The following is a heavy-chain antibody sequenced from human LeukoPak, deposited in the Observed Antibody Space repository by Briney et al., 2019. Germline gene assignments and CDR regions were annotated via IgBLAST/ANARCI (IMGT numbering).Heavy chain of an antibody. CDR1: GGSISSGGYY. D-gene: IGHD3-10*01. J-gene: IGHJ6*02. CDR3: AREFMVRGVAYYGMDV. CDR2: IYYSGST. Sequence: PSETLSLTCTVSGGSISSGGYYWSSIRQHPGKGLEWIGYIYYSGSTYYNPSLKSRVTISVDTSKNQFSLKLSSVTAADTAVYYCAREFMVRGVAYYGMDVWGQGTTVTVSS. V-gene: IGHV4-31*03.